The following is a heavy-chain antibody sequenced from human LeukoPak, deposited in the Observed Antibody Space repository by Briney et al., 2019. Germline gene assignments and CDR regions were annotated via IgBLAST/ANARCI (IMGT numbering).Heavy chain of an antibody. CDR2: IYSGGGT. CDR1: GFIVSSNH. J-gene: IGHJ4*02. CDR3: TKDSVAMVTTSDY. Sequence: GGSLRLSCAASGFIVSSNHMSWVRQAPGKGLEWVSVIYSGGGTYYADSVKGRFTTSRDNAKNSLYLQMNSLRPEDTALYYCTKDSVAMVTTSDYWGQGTLVTVSS. D-gene: IGHD5-18*01. V-gene: IGHV3-53*05.